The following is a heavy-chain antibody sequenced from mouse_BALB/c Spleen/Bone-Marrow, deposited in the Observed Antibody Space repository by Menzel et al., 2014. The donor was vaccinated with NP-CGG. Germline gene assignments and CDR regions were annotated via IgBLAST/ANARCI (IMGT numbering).Heavy chain of an antibody. CDR2: IYPGSGNT. CDR1: GYTFTGYY. CDR3: VRNWDPY. V-gene: IGHV1-84*02. J-gene: IGHJ2*01. D-gene: IGHD4-1*01. Sequence: QVQLKESGPELVKPGASVKISCKVSGYTFTGYYINWVKQKPGQGLEWIGWIYPGSGNTKYNEKFKGKATLTVDTSSSTAYMQLSSLTSEDTAVYFCVRNWDPYWGQGTTLTVSS.